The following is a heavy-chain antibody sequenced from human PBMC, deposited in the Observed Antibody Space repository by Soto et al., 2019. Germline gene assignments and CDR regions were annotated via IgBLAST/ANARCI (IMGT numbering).Heavy chain of an antibody. V-gene: IGHV1-46*03. D-gene: IGHD6-6*01. CDR2: INPSGGST. CDR1: GYTFTSYY. Sequence: ASVKVSCKASGYTFTSYYMHWVRQAPGQGLEWMGIINPSGGSTSYAQKFQGRVTMTRDTSTSTVYMELSSLRSEDTAVYYCARAYSSSPAYSYYYMDAWGKGTTVTSP. J-gene: IGHJ6*03. CDR3: ARAYSSSPAYSYYYMDA.